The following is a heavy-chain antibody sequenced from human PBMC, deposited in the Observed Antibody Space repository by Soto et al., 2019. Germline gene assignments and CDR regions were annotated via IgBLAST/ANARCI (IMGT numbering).Heavy chain of an antibody. J-gene: IGHJ4*02. CDR3: ARDLGGWPDY. V-gene: IGHV1-3*01. CDR2: INAGNGNT. Sequence: ASGKVSCKASGSTFTSYAIHWVRQAPGQRLEWMGWINAGNGNTKYSQKFQGRVTITRDTSASTAYMELSSLRSEDTAVYYCARDLGGWPDYWGQGTLVNVSS. D-gene: IGHD2-15*01. CDR1: GSTFTSYA.